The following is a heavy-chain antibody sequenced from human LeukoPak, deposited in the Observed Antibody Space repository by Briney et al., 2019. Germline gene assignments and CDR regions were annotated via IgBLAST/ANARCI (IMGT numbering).Heavy chain of an antibody. CDR2: INSDGSST. J-gene: IGHJ3*02. Sequence: GGSLSLSCAASGLTFSSYWMHWARQAPGKGLVWVSRINSDGSSTSYADSVKGRFAISRDNAKNTLYLQMNSLRGEDTALYYCARGGLIQRHAFDIWGQGTMVTVSS. CDR1: GLTFSSYW. V-gene: IGHV3-74*01. CDR3: ARGGLIQRHAFDI. D-gene: IGHD1-1*01.